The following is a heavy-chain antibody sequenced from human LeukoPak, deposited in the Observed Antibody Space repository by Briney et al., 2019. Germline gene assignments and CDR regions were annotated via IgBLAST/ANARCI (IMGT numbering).Heavy chain of an antibody. CDR2: IYYSGGST. J-gene: IGHJ4*02. CDR3: ARQEDYFDTSGFFHY. D-gene: IGHD3-22*01. V-gene: IGHV4-39*01. Sequence: PSETLSLTCTVSGGSISSSTNHWGWIRQPPGKGLEWIGSIYYSGGSTYYNPSLESRVTISVDTSKSQFSLKLSSVTAADTAVYYCARQEDYFDTSGFFHYWGQGTLVTVSS. CDR1: GGSISSSTNH.